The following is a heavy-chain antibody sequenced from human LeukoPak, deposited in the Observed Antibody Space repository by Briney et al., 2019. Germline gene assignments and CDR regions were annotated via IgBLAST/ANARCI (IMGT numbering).Heavy chain of an antibody. Sequence: SVTVSCTPSGYTFTSYYMHWVRQAPGHGLEWMGIINPSGGSTSYAQKFQGRVTMTRDTSTSTVYMELSSLRSEDTAVYYCARDGPRIAALGEDFDYWGQGTLVTVSS. CDR2: INPSGGST. CDR3: ARDGPRIAALGEDFDY. D-gene: IGHD6-6*01. V-gene: IGHV1-46*01. CDR1: GYTFTSYY. J-gene: IGHJ4*02.